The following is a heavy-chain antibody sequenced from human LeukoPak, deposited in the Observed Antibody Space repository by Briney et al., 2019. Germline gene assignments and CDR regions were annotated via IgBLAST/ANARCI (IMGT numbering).Heavy chain of an antibody. CDR3: TRDRGAYNLYDY. CDR1: GFTFGDYA. CDR2: IRSEAYGETA. J-gene: IGHJ4*02. Sequence: SGGSLRLSCTASGFTFGDYAMSWIRQAPGKGLEWVGFIRSEAYGETADYAASVKGRFTISRDDSKAIAYLQMNSLKTEDTAVYHCTRDRGAYNLYDYWGQGTLVTVSS. D-gene: IGHD1-1*01. V-gene: IGHV3-49*03.